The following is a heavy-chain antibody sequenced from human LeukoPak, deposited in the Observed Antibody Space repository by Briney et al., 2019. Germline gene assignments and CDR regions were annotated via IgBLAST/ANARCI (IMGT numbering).Heavy chain of an antibody. D-gene: IGHD2-2*01. J-gene: IGHJ5*02. CDR3: ARDAGCSSTSCYAWFDP. CDR1: GGSISSGGYY. V-gene: IGHV4-31*03. CDR2: IYYSGST. Sequence: SETLSLTCTVSGGSISSGGYYWSWIRQHPGKGLEWIGYIYYSGSTYYNPSLKSRVTISADTSKNQFSLKLSSVTAADTAVYYCARDAGCSSTSCYAWFDPWGQGTLVTVSS.